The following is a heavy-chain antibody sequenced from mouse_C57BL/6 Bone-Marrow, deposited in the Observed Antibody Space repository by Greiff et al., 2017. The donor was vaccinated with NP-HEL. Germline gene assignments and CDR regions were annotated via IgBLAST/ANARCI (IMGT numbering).Heavy chain of an antibody. V-gene: IGHV3-6*01. CDR2: ISYDGSN. CDR1: GYSITSGYY. D-gene: IGHD1-1*02. J-gene: IGHJ3*01. CDR3: ARERGGNPAWFAY. Sequence: EVQLQESGPGLVKPSQSLSLTCSVTGYSITSGYYWNWIRQFPGNKLEWMGYISYDGSNNYNPSLKNRISITRDTSKNQFFLKLNSVTTEDTATYYCARERGGNPAWFAYWGQGTLVTVSA.